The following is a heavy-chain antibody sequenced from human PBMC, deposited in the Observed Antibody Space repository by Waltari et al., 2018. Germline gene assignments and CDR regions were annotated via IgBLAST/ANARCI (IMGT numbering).Heavy chain of an antibody. CDR3: AKAAQGELRRPSVDY. J-gene: IGHJ4*02. CDR2: ITYDGSNK. D-gene: IGHD1-7*01. CDR1: GFTFSSYG. V-gene: IGHV3-30*18. Sequence: QVQLVESGGGVVEPGRSLRLSCAASGFTFSSYGMHCVRQAPGKGLEWVAVITYDGSNKYYADSVKGRFTISRDNSKNTLYLQMNSLRAEDTAVYYCAKAAQGELRRPSVDYWGQGTLVTVSS.